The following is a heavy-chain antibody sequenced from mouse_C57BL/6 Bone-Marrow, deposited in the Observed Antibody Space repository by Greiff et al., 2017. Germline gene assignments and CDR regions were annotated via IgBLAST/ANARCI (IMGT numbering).Heavy chain of an antibody. D-gene: IGHD1-1*01. J-gene: IGHJ2*01. CDR3: ARTLYGSTLYYFDY. Sequence: EVKLVESGGGLVKPGGSLKLSCAASGFTFSDYGMHWVRQAPEKGLEWVAYISSGSSTIYYADTVKGRFTISRDNAKNTLFLQMTSLRSEDTARYYCARTLYGSTLYYFDYWGQGTTLTVSS. CDR1: GFTFSDYG. V-gene: IGHV5-17*01. CDR2: ISSGSSTI.